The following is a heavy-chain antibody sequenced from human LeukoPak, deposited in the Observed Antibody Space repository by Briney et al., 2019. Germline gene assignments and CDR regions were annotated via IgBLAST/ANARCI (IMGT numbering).Heavy chain of an antibody. CDR3: AKGRDSSGRQYFQH. CDR2: ISGSGGST. D-gene: IGHD3-22*01. Sequence: PGGSLRLSCAVSGFTFSSYAMSWVRQVPGKGLEWVSHISGSGGSTYYADSVKGRFTISRDNSMNTLYLQMNSLGAEDTAVYFCAKGRDSSGRQYFQHWGQGTLVTVSS. J-gene: IGHJ1*01. V-gene: IGHV3-23*01. CDR1: GFTFSSYA.